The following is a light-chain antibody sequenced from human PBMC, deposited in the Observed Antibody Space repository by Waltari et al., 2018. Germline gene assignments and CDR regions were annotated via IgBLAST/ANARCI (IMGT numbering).Light chain of an antibody. Sequence: EVVVTQSPATLPVSPGERAILPCRASQSASRNLAWYQQKPGQPPRLLIYGASARAIGIPARFSGSGSGTDFTLTISSLRAEDVAVYFCQQSYTSPFTFGGGTKVKL. J-gene: IGKJ4*01. V-gene: IGKV3-15*01. CDR1: QSASRN. CDR3: QQSYTSPFT. CDR2: GAS.